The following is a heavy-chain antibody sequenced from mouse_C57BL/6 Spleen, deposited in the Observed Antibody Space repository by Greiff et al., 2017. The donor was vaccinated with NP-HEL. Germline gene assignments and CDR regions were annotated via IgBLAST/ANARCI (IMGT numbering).Heavy chain of an antibody. CDR1: GYTFTSYW. V-gene: IGHV1-69*01. CDR2: IDPSDSYT. Sequence: LVESGAELVMPGASVKLSCKASGYTFTSYWMHWVKQRPGQGLEWIGEIDPSDSYTNYNQKFKGKSTLTVDKSSSTAYMQLSSLTSEDSAVYYCARRPTVVPYFDYWGQGTTLTVSS. J-gene: IGHJ2*01. CDR3: ARRPTVVPYFDY. D-gene: IGHD1-1*01.